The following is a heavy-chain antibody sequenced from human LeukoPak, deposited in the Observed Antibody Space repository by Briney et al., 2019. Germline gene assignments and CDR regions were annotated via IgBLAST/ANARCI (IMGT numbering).Heavy chain of an antibody. CDR1: GGSISNKY. D-gene: IGHD6-13*01. J-gene: IGHJ2*01. CDR3: ARVSSSWYQDWYFDL. CDR2: TYTSGST. Sequence: SETLSLTCTVSGGSISNKYWSWIRQPAGKGLEWIGCTYTSGSTNYNPSLKSRVTMSVDMSKNQFSLKLSSMIAADTAVYYCARVSSSWYQDWYFDLWGRGTLVTVPS. V-gene: IGHV4-4*07.